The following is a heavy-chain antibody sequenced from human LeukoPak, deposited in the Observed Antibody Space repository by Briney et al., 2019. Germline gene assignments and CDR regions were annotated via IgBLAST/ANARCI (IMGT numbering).Heavy chain of an antibody. CDR2: ISGSGGVT. Sequence: PGGSLRLSCEASGFMIRNFAMSWVRQAPGKGLEWVTTISGSGGVTHYADSVKGRFTISRDNSKSTVYLRMNNLRVEDTAVYYCAKDPMGASSTSCYGLACLVPLYFDIWGQGTMVTVSS. V-gene: IGHV3-23*01. J-gene: IGHJ3*02. CDR1: GFMIRNFA. D-gene: IGHD2-2*01. CDR3: AKDPMGASSTSCYGLACLVPLYFDI.